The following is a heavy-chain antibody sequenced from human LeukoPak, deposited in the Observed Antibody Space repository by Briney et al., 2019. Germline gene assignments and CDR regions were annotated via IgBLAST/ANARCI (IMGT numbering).Heavy chain of an antibody. CDR3: AREGGGYYYDSSGYYDY. Sequence: SETLSLTCTVSGGSISSGSYYWNWIRQPAGKGLEWIGRIYTRGSTNYNPSLKSRVTISVDTSKNQFSLKLSSVTAADTAVYYCAREGGGYYYDSSGYYDYWGQGTLVTVSS. D-gene: IGHD3-22*01. CDR1: GGSISSGSYY. V-gene: IGHV4-61*02. CDR2: IYTRGST. J-gene: IGHJ4*02.